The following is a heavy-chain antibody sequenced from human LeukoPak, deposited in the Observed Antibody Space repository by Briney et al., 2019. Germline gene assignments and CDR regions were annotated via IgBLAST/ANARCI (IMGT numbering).Heavy chain of an antibody. CDR1: GFTFSSYW. D-gene: IGHD3-3*01. Sequence: GGSLRLSCAASGFTFSSYWMSWVRQAPGKGLEWVANIKQDGSEKYYVDSVKGRFTISRDNAKNSLYLQMNSLRAEDTAAYYCARSKGENYYDFWSGYGYWGQGTLVTVSS. J-gene: IGHJ4*02. CDR2: IKQDGSEK. CDR3: ARSKGENYYDFWSGYGY. V-gene: IGHV3-7*01.